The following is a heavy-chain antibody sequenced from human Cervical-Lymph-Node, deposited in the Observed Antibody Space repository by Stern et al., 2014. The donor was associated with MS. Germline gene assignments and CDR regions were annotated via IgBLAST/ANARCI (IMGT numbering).Heavy chain of an antibody. D-gene: IGHD3-22*01. CDR1: GYSFSSYW. J-gene: IGHJ4*02. V-gene: IGHV5-51*01. CDR3: GREVAMTAGLLGF. CDR2: IFPSDSET. Sequence: EVQLVESGAEVKKPGESLKIACKGSGYSFSSYWIAWVRQMPGNGLEWMGMIFPSDSETRYSPSFEGQVTISVDKSTSTAYLHLSSLKASDTARYYCGREVAMTAGLLGFWGQGTQVIVS.